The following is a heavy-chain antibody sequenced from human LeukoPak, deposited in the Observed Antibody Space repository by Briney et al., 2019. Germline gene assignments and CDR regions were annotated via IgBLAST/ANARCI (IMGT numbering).Heavy chain of an antibody. D-gene: IGHD3-22*01. CDR3: ASHYDSSGYPFDFDY. J-gene: IGHJ4*02. CDR1: GYTFTSYA. V-gene: IGHV1-3*01. CDR2: INAGNGNT. Sequence: ASVKASCKASGYTFTSYAMHWVRQAPGQRLEWMGWINAGNGNTKYSQKFQGRVTITRDTSASTAYMELSSLRSEDTAVYYCASHYDSSGYPFDFDYWGQGTLVTVSS.